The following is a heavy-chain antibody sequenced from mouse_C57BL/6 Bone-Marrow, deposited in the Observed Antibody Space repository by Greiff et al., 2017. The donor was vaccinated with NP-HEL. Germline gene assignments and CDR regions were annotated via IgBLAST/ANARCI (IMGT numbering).Heavy chain of an antibody. CDR1: GFTFSSYG. Sequence: EVKLQESGGDLVKPGGSLKLSCAASGFTFSSYGMSWVRQTPDKRLEWVATISSGGSYTYYPDSVKGRFTISRDNAKNTLYLQKSSLKSEDTAMYYCARHMDYWGQGTSVTVSS. CDR2: ISSGGSYT. CDR3: ARHMDY. J-gene: IGHJ4*01. V-gene: IGHV5-6*01.